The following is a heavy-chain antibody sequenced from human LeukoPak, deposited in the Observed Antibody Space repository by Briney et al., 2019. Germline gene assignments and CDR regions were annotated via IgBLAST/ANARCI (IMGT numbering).Heavy chain of an antibody. Sequence: SETLSLTCTVSGDSISSYYWSWIRQPPGKGLEWIGSIYYSGSTNYNPSLKSRVTISVDTSKNQFSLKLSSVTAADTAVYYCARGQGDFWSGYWVDYWGQGTLVTVSS. V-gene: IGHV4-59*08. J-gene: IGHJ4*02. CDR1: GDSISSYY. CDR3: ARGQGDFWSGYWVDY. CDR2: IYYSGST. D-gene: IGHD3-3*01.